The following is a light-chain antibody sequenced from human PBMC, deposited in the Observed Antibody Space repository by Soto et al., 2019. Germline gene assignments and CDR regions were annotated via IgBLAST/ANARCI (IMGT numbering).Light chain of an antibody. CDR1: ESVGNS. J-gene: IGKJ3*01. CDR2: DAS. V-gene: IGKV3-11*01. Sequence: EIVLTQSPATLSLSPGERATLSCRASESVGNSLAWYQQRPGQAPRLLIYDASIGATGIPARFSGSGSGTDFTLTITSLEPEDFAIYYCQQRSDWPPFTFGPGTKVDIK. CDR3: QQRSDWPPFT.